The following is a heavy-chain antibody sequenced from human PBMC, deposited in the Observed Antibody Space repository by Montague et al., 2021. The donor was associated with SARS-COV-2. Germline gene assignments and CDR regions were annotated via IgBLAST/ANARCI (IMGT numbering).Heavy chain of an antibody. V-gene: IGHV4-39*01. CDR2: IYFLGXT. D-gene: IGHD3-10*01. J-gene: IGHJ5*02. Sequence: SETLSLTCTVSGDSVSNDRYYWGWIRQSPGKGLEWIGTIYFLGXTXYXXXXKXRVTMSVDTSKNQLSLRLTSVTASDTAIYYCARSAMIRGVSTSWFDPWGQGTLVTVSS. CDR1: GDSVSNDRYY. CDR3: ARSAMIRGVSTSWFDP.